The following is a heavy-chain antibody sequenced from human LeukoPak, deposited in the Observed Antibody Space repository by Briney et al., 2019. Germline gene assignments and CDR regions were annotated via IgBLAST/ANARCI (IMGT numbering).Heavy chain of an antibody. CDR1: GGTFSSYA. V-gene: IGHV1-69*05. J-gene: IGHJ4*02. Sequence: ASVKVSCKASGGTFSSYAISWVRRAPGQGLEWMGGIIPIFGTANYAQKFQGRVTITTDESMSTAYMELSSLRSEDTAVYYCARTALRGNYDSSGYYYGNIDYWGQGTLVTVSS. D-gene: IGHD3-22*01. CDR2: IIPIFGTA. CDR3: ARTALRGNYDSSGYYYGNIDY.